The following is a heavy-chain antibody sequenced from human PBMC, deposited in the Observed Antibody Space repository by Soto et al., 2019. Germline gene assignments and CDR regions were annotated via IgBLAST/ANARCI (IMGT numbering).Heavy chain of an antibody. Sequence: QVQLVQSGAEVKKPGASVKVSCKASGYTFTGYYMHWVRQAPGQGLEWMGWINPNSGGTNYAQKFQGWVTMTRDTTISVAYXELSRLRSDDTAGYYCAREGGTGVTGTTELYYFDYWGQGTLVTVSS. J-gene: IGHJ4*02. CDR2: INPNSGGT. V-gene: IGHV1-2*04. CDR3: AREGGTGVTGTTELYYFDY. D-gene: IGHD1-7*01. CDR1: GYTFTGYY.